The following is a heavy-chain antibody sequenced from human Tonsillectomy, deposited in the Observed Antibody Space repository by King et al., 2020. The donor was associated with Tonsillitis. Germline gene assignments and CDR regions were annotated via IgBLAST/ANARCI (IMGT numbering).Heavy chain of an antibody. CDR3: ARDRSGFYYGSGSPAPWFDP. CDR2: IYYNGST. Sequence: QLQESGPGLVKPSETLSLTCTVSGGSISSYYWSWIRQPPGKGLEWIGGIYYNGSTNYNPSLKSRVTISVDTSKNQFSLKLISVTAADTAVYFCARDRSGFYYGSGSPAPWFDPWGQGTLVTVSS. V-gene: IGHV4-59*01. J-gene: IGHJ5*02. D-gene: IGHD3-10*01. CDR1: GGSISSYY.